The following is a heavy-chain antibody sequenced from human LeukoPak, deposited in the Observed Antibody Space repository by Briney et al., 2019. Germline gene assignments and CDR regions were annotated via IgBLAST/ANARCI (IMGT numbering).Heavy chain of an antibody. CDR3: ARASAGSYYNFDY. CDR2: MNQDGSEK. V-gene: IGHV3-7*04. D-gene: IGHD3-10*01. CDR1: GFTFNSNW. J-gene: IGHJ4*02. Sequence: GGSLRLSCAASGFTFNSNWMSWVRQAPGKGLEWVANMNQDGSEKYYVDSVKGRFTISRDNAKNSLYLQMNSLRDEDTAVYYCARASAGSYYNFDYWGQGTLVTVSS.